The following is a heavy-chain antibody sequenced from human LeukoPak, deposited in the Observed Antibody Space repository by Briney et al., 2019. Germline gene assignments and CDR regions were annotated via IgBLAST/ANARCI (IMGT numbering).Heavy chain of an antibody. D-gene: IGHD6-19*01. Sequence: KSSETLSLTCTVSGASISSYYWSWIRQPAGKGLEWIGRIDGSGNTNYNPSLKSRISVSVDTSKNQVSLKLSYVTAADTAVYYCARDGGSGWFDYWGQGTLVTVSS. CDR2: IDGSGNT. CDR1: GASISSYY. CDR3: ARDGGSGWFDY. J-gene: IGHJ4*02. V-gene: IGHV4-4*07.